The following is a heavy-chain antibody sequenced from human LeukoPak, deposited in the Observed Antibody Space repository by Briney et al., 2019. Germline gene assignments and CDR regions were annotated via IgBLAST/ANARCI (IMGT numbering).Heavy chain of an antibody. J-gene: IGHJ4*02. CDR3: AKQDTSMDYFDY. V-gene: IGHV3-23*01. D-gene: IGHD5-18*01. CDR1: GFTLSSYS. CDR2: ISGSDGYT. Sequence: GGSLRLSCAASGFTLSSYSMHWVRQAPGKGLDCVSVISGSDGYTYYADSVKGRFTISRDNSKNTLYLQMNSLRAEDTAIYYCAKQDTSMDYFDYWGRGTLVSVSS.